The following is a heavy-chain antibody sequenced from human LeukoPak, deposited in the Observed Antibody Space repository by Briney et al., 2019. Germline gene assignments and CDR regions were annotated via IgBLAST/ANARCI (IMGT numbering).Heavy chain of an antibody. CDR2: IIPIFGTA. CDR1: GGTYSSYA. Sequence: SVKVSCKASGGTYSSYAISWVRQAPGQGLEWMGGIIPIFGTANYAQKFQGRVTITADESTSTAYMELSSLRSEDTAVYYCARPYDFWSGYHQYFQHWGQGTLVTVSS. D-gene: IGHD3-3*01. V-gene: IGHV1-69*13. J-gene: IGHJ1*01. CDR3: ARPYDFWSGYHQYFQH.